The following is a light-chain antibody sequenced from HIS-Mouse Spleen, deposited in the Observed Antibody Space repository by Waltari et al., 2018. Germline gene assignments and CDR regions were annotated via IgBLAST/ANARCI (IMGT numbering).Light chain of an antibody. Sequence: IVMTQSPLSLPVTPGEPASISCRPSQSHLHSIGYNYLDWYLQRPGQSPQLLIYLGSNRASGVPDRFSGSGSGTDFTLKISRVEAEDVGVYYCMQALQTPPYTFGQGTKLEIK. J-gene: IGKJ2*01. CDR3: MQALQTPPYT. CDR1: QSHLHSIGYNY. CDR2: LGS. V-gene: IGKV2-28*01.